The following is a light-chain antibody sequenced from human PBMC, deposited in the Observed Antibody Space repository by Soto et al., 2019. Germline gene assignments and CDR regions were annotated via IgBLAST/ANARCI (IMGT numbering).Light chain of an antibody. J-gene: IGLJ1*01. CDR2: VNS. Sequence: QSVLTQPASVSGSPGQSITISCTGTSSDVGDYKYVSWYQQHPDKAPKLIIFVNSNRPSGVSNRFSGSKSGNTASLPISGLQAEDEADYYCSSYTSSDTPYVFGTGTKLTVL. V-gene: IGLV2-14*01. CDR3: SSYTSSDTPYV. CDR1: SSDVGDYKY.